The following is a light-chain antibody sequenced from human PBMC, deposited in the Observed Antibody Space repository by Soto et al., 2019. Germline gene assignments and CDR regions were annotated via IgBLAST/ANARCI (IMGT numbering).Light chain of an antibody. V-gene: IGKV3-11*01. CDR3: QQRSNWPLIT. J-gene: IGKJ5*01. Sequence: EIEWTQSPATLSVSPWERATLPCRTSQGVSSYLAWYQQKPGQAPRLLIYDASNRATGIPARFSGSGSGTDFTLTIGSLEPEDFAVYYCQQRSNWPLITFGQGTRLEI. CDR1: QGVSSY. CDR2: DAS.